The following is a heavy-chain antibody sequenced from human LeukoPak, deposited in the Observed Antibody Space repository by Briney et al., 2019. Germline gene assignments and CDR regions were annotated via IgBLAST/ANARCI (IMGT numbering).Heavy chain of an antibody. CDR3: ARGSTTGRPIFDS. CDR2: VYSSGST. CDR1: GGTFSSHC. J-gene: IGHJ4*02. V-gene: IGHV4-59*11. Sequence: KSSETLSLTCTVSGGTFSSHCWTWIRQPPGKGLEWIGYVYSSGSTNQNPSLNSRVTLSIDMSKNHFSLTLNSVTAADTAVYFCARGSTTGRPIFDSWGQGILVTVSS. D-gene: IGHD1-1*01.